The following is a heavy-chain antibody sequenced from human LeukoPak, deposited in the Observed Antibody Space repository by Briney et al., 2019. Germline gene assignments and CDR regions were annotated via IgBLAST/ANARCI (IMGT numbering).Heavy chain of an antibody. Sequence: GASVKVSCKASGYTFTSYYMHWVRQAPGQGLEWTGIINPSGGSTSYAQKFQGRVTMTRDTSTSTVYMELSSLRSEDTAVYYCAKAGPYYYDSSGYSSDYWGQGTLVTVSS. CDR1: GYTFTSYY. CDR3: AKAGPYYYDSSGYSSDY. CDR2: INPSGGST. V-gene: IGHV1-46*01. J-gene: IGHJ4*02. D-gene: IGHD3-22*01.